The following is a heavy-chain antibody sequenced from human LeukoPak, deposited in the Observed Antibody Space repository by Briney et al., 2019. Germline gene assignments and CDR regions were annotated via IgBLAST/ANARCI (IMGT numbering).Heavy chain of an antibody. CDR3: ARVGSGYYYYFDY. Sequence: GGSLRLSCAASGFTVSSNYMSWVRQAPGKGLEWVSVIYSGGSTYYEDSVKGRFTISRDNSKNTLYLQMNSLRAEETAVYYCARVGSGYYYYFDYWGQGTLVSVSS. D-gene: IGHD3-22*01. CDR1: GFTVSSNY. V-gene: IGHV3-66*01. J-gene: IGHJ4*02. CDR2: IYSGGST.